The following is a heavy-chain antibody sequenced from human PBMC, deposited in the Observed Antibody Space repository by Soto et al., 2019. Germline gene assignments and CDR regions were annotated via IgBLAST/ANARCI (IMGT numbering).Heavy chain of an antibody. CDR3: ARVRIVATKGWPLDSHAFDY. V-gene: IGHV3-7*05. CDR2: IKQDGSEK. Sequence: GGSLRLSCAASGFTFSSYWRSWVRQAPGKGPEWVANIKQDGSEKYYVDSVKGRFTISRDNAKNSLYLQMNSLRSDDTAVYYCARVRIVATKGWPLDSHAFDYWGQGTLVTVSS. J-gene: IGHJ4*02. D-gene: IGHD5-12*01. CDR1: GFTFSSYW.